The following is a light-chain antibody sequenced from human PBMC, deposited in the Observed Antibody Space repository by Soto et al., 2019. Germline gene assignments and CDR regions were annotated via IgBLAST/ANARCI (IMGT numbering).Light chain of an antibody. V-gene: IGKV3-20*01. CDR3: QHYGSSWT. Sequence: EIVLTQFPGTLSLSPGERATLSCRASQTVSSNYLAWFQQKGGQAPRLLIFGASSRAAGIPDRFSGSVSGTDFILTISRLEREDFAVYYCQHYGSSWTFGQGTKVEI. CDR2: GAS. CDR1: QTVSSNY. J-gene: IGKJ1*01.